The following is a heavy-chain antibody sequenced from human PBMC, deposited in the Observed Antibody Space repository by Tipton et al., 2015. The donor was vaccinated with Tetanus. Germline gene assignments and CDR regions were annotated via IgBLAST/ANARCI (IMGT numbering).Heavy chain of an antibody. D-gene: IGHD2/OR15-2a*01. Sequence: GLVKPSETLSLTCTVSGVSISSYYWSWIRQSPGKGLEWIGYITYSARTKYNPSLTSRVTLSLEASKNEFSLRLSSVTAADTAVYHCARVKVSVYGTQVDYFLDSWGQGTLVTVSS. CDR1: GVSISSYY. CDR3: ARVKVSVYGTQVDYFLDS. CDR2: ITYSART. J-gene: IGHJ4*02. V-gene: IGHV4-59*01.